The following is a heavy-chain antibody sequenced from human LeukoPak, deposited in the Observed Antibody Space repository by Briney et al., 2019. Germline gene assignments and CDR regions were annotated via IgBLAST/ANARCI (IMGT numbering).Heavy chain of an antibody. D-gene: IGHD3-3*01. CDR1: GFTFTNAW. CDR2: IKSKTDGGTT. V-gene: IGHV3-15*07. CDR3: TTTPTKYYDFWSAYNDY. Sequence: GGSLRLSCAASGFTFTNAWMNWVRQAPGKGLEWVGRIKSKTDGGTTDYAAPVKGRFTISRDDSKNTLYLQMNSLKTEDTAVYYCTTTPTKYYDFWSAYNDYWGQGTLVTVSS. J-gene: IGHJ4*02.